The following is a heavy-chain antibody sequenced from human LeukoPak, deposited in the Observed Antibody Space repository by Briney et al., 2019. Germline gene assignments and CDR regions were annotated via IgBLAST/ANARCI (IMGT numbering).Heavy chain of an antibody. Sequence: ASVKVSCKASGYTFTSYYMHWVRQAPGQGLEWMGINNPSGGSTSYAQKFQGRVTITADKSTSTAYMELSSLRSEDTAVYYCARGDSSGYYYYYYYGMDVWGQGTTVTVSS. CDR2: NNPSGGST. V-gene: IGHV1-46*01. CDR1: GYTFTSYY. CDR3: ARGDSSGYYYYYYYGMDV. J-gene: IGHJ6*02. D-gene: IGHD3-22*01.